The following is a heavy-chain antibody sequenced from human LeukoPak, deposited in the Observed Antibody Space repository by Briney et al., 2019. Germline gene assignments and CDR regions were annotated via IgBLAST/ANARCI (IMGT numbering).Heavy chain of an antibody. CDR3: AKADYGDYAFDY. CDR2: IWYDGSNK. D-gene: IGHD4-17*01. Sequence: GGSLRLSCAASGFTFSSYGMHWVRQAPGKGLEWVAVIWYDGSNKYYVDSVKGRFTISRDSSKNTLYLQMSSLRADDTAVYYCAKADYGDYAFDYWGQGTLVTVSS. CDR1: GFTFSSYG. V-gene: IGHV3-33*06. J-gene: IGHJ4*02.